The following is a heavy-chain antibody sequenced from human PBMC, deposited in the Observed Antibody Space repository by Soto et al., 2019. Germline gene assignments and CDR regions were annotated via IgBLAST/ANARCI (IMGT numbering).Heavy chain of an antibody. CDR1: GGTFSSYT. D-gene: IGHD3-10*01. CDR2: IIPILGIA. Sequence: ASVKVSCKASGGTFSSYTISWVRQAPGQGLEWMGRIIPILGIANYAQKFQGRVTITADKSTSTAYMEPSSLRCEDTAVYYCASPHSQHYYGSGSYYDARYYGMDVWGQGTTVTVSS. J-gene: IGHJ6*02. CDR3: ASPHSQHYYGSGSYYDARYYGMDV. V-gene: IGHV1-69*02.